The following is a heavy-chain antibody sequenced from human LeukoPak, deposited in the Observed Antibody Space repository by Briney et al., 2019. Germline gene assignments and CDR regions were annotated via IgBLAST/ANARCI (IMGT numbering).Heavy chain of an antibody. V-gene: IGHV3-33*01. D-gene: IGHD5-12*01. Sequence: PGRSLRLSCAASGFTFSNYGVHWVRQAPGKGLEWVAVMRFDGSTKYYADSVRGRFTISRDNSKNTVYLEMNSLRAEDTAVYYCARAYSRESGYDFVFENWGQGTLVSVSS. CDR3: ARAYSRESGYDFVFEN. J-gene: IGHJ4*02. CDR1: GFTFSNYG. CDR2: MRFDGSTK.